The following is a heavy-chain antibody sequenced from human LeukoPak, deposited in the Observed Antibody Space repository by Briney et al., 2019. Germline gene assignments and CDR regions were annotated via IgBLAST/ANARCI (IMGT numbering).Heavy chain of an antibody. CDR2: INIDGSST. V-gene: IGHV3-74*01. Sequence: PGGSLRLSCAASGFTFSNFWIHWVRHAPGKGLVWVSRINIDGSSTNYAGSVKGRFTISRDNAKNTVSLQVNGLRVEDTAVYYCARVRTTYYYDTTGYSFDHWGQGTLVTVSS. D-gene: IGHD3-22*01. CDR3: ARVRTTYYYDTTGYSFDH. CDR1: GFTFSNFW. J-gene: IGHJ4*02.